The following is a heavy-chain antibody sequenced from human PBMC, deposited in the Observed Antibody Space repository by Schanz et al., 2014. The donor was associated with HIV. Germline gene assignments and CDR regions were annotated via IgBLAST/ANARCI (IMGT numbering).Heavy chain of an antibody. J-gene: IGHJ6*02. CDR1: GFSFSSYA. V-gene: IGHV3-23*01. D-gene: IGHD3-10*01. CDR3: ARGSGPYYYYYGMDG. CDR2: NSASGART. Sequence: EGQLLESGGGLVQPGRSLRLSCAASGFSFSSYAMSWVRQAPGKGLEWPTVNSASGARTDYANSVKGRFTTSRDNSRNTVYLQMNSLRAEDTAVYYCARGSGPYYYYYGMDGRGQGTTVTVSS.